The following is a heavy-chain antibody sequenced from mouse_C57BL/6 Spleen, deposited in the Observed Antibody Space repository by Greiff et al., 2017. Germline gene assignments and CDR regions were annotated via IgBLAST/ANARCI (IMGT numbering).Heavy chain of an antibody. D-gene: IGHD2-1*01. CDR3: ARSGGNYDYFDY. J-gene: IGHJ2*01. CDR2: INPSNGGT. CDR1: GYTFTSYW. V-gene: IGHV1-53*01. Sequence: QVQLQQPGTELVKPGASVKLSCTASGYTFTSYWMHWVKQRPGQGLEWIGNINPSNGGTNYNEKFKSKATLTVDKSSITAYMQLSSLTSEDSAVYYCARSGGNYDYFDYWGQGTTLTVSS.